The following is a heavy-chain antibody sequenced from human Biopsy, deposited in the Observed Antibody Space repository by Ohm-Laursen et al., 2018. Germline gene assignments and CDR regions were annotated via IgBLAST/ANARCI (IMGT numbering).Heavy chain of an antibody. V-gene: IGHV3-11*04. CDR1: GFPFSDYY. Sequence: SLRLSCAASGFPFSDYYMGWIRQAPGKGLDWVSYISDGGTTIYYADSVKGRFTISRDNAKKSLYLQMNSLRAEDTAVYYCARGQDLFWSKPVGAMDVWGQGTTVTVSS. CDR3: ARGQDLFWSKPVGAMDV. CDR2: ISDGGTTI. J-gene: IGHJ6*02. D-gene: IGHD3-3*01.